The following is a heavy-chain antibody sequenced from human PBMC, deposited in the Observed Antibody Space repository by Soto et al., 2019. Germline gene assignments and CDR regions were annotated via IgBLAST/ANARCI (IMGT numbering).Heavy chain of an antibody. V-gene: IGHV4-39*01. CDR1: GGSISSSSYY. J-gene: IGHJ4*02. Sequence: SETLSLTCTVSGGSISSSSYYWGWIRQPPGKGLEWIGSIYYSGSTYYNPSLKSRVTISVDTSKNQFSLKLSPVTAADTALYYCATAGIAAAGGKKINKFDYWGQGTLVSVSS. D-gene: IGHD6-13*01. CDR3: ATAGIAAAGGKKINKFDY. CDR2: IYYSGST.